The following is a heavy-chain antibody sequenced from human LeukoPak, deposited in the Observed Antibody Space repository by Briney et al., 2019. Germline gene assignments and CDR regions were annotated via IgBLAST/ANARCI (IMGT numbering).Heavy chain of an antibody. Sequence: SVKVSCKASGGTFSSYAISWVRQAPGQGLEWMGGIIPIFGTASYAQKFQGRVTITADKSTSTAYMELSSLRSEDTAVYYCASSGFNDILTGPFDYWGQGTLVTVSS. D-gene: IGHD3-9*01. CDR2: IIPIFGTA. V-gene: IGHV1-69*06. J-gene: IGHJ4*02. CDR3: ASSGFNDILTGPFDY. CDR1: GGTFSSYA.